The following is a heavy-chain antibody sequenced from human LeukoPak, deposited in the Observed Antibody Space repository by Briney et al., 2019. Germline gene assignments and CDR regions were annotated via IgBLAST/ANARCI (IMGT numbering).Heavy chain of an antibody. V-gene: IGHV4-61*02. CDR2: IYTSGST. J-gene: IGHJ5*02. Sequence: PSQTLSLTCTVSGGSISSGSYYWSWTRQPAGKGLEWIGRIYTSGSTNYNPSLQSRVTISVDTSKNQFSLKLSSVTAADTAVYYCARVWKYYYDSSGYDTWGQGTLVTVSS. CDR1: GGSISSGSYY. D-gene: IGHD3-22*01. CDR3: ARVWKYYYDSSGYDT.